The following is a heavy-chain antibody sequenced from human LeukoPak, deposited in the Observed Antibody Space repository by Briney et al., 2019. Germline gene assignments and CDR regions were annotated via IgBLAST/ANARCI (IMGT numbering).Heavy chain of an antibody. CDR1: GYSFTDYY. V-gene: IGHV1-2*02. J-gene: IGHJ4*02. Sequence: GASVKVSCKASGYSFTDYYMHWVRQAPGQGLEWMGWINPNSGGTSYAQKFQGRVTMTRDTSISTAYVELSGLTSDDTAVYYCARSFPVFVITSTHFDYWGQGTPITVSS. D-gene: IGHD3-22*01. CDR2: INPNSGGT. CDR3: ARSFPVFVITSTHFDY.